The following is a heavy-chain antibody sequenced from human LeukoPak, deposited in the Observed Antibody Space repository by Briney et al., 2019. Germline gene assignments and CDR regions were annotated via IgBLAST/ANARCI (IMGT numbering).Heavy chain of an antibody. V-gene: IGHV3-11*01. D-gene: IGHD1-26*01. CDR2: ISSSGSTV. CDR1: GFTFSDYY. Sequence: GGSLRLSCAASGFTFSDYYMSWIRQAPGKGLEWVSYISSSGSTVYYADSVKGRFTISRDNAKNSLYLQMNSLRAEDTAVYYCARGPTDSGSYGPYFDYWGQGTLVTVSS. CDR3: ARGPTDSGSYGPYFDY. J-gene: IGHJ4*02.